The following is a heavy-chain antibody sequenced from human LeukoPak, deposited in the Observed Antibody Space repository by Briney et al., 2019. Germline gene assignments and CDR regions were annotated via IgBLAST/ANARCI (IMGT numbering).Heavy chain of an antibody. V-gene: IGHV4-38-2*02. D-gene: IGHD7-27*01. CDR1: GYSISSGYY. Sequence: SETLSLTCTVSGYSISSGYYWGWIRQPPGKGLEWIGSIYHSGSTYYNPSLKSRVTISVDTSKNQFSLKLSSVTAADAAVYYCARDRITGATRDHYYYYMDIWGKGTTVTVSS. J-gene: IGHJ6*03. CDR2: IYHSGST. CDR3: ARDRITGATRDHYYYYMDI.